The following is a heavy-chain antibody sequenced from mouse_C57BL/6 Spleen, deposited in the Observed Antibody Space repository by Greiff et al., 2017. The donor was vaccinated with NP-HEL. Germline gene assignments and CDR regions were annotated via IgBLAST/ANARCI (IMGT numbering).Heavy chain of an antibody. Sequence: VQVVESGPELVKPGASVKISCKASGYAFSSSWMNWVKQRPGKGLEWIGRIYPGDGDTNYNGKFKGKATLTADKSSSTAYMQLSSLTSEDSAVYFCARPYYGSSFYYFDYWGQGTTLTVSS. CDR1: GYAFSSSW. D-gene: IGHD1-1*01. CDR2: IYPGDGDT. V-gene: IGHV1-82*01. CDR3: ARPYYGSSFYYFDY. J-gene: IGHJ2*01.